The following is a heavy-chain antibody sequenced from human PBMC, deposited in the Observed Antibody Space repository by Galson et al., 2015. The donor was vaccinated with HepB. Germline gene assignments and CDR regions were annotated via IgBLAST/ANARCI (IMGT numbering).Heavy chain of an antibody. V-gene: IGHV6-1*01. Sequence: CAISGDSVSNNNAAWYWIRQSPSRGLEWLGRTYYRARWYSDYTVSLRSRITINADTSKNQFSLQLNSVTPEDTAVYYCARRQGMTTIFSVGYYYGMDVWGQGTTVTVSS. CDR1: GDSVSNNNAA. CDR2: TYYRARWYS. D-gene: IGHD5-24*01. CDR3: ARRQGMTTIFSVGYYYGMDV. J-gene: IGHJ6*02.